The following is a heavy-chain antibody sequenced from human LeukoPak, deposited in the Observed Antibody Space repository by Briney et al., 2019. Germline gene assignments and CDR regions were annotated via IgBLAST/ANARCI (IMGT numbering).Heavy chain of an antibody. CDR2: IYYSRST. CDR1: GGSISSSSYY. D-gene: IGHD4-17*01. CDR3: ARVPTVTFFDY. J-gene: IGHJ4*02. V-gene: IGHV4-39*01. Sequence: SETLSLTYTVSGGSISSSSYYWGWIRQPPGKGLEWIGSIYYSRSTYYNPSLKSRVTISVDTSKNQFSLKLSSVTAADTAVYYCARVPTVTFFDYWGQGTLVTVSS.